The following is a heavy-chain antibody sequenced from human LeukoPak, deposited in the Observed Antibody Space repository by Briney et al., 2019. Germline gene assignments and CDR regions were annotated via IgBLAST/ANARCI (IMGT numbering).Heavy chain of an antibody. Sequence: TSETLSHTCTVSGGSISSGNYYWSWIRQHPGKGLEWIGYIHHSGSTYYNPSLKSRVIISVDTSKNQFSLKLNSVTAADTAVYYCASYGSGSYRFDPWGQGTLVTVSS. D-gene: IGHD3-10*01. CDR3: ASYGSGSYRFDP. CDR1: GGSISSGNYY. J-gene: IGHJ5*02. CDR2: IHHSGST. V-gene: IGHV4-31*03.